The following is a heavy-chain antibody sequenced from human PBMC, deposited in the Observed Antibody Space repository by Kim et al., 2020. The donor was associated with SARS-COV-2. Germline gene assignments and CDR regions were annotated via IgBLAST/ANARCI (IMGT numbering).Heavy chain of an antibody. D-gene: IGHD5-12*01. CDR2: IDPSDSYT. CDR1: GYSFTSYW. CDR3: ARSGIVATIYSDY. V-gene: IGHV5-10-1*01. Sequence: GESLKISCKGSGYSFTSYWISWVRQMPGKGLEWMGRIDPSDSYTNYSPSFQGHVTISADKSISTAYLQWSSLKASDTAMYYCARSGIVATIYSDYWGQGTLVTVSS. J-gene: IGHJ4*02.